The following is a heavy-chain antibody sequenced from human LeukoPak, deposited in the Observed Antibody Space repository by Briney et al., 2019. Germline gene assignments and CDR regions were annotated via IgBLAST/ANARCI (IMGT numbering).Heavy chain of an antibody. Sequence: PGGSLRLSCAASGFTFSGAAMHWVRQASGKGLEWVGRIRSKANSYATAYAASVKGRFTISRDDSKNTAYLQMNSLKTEDTAVYYCISEGSSWYLGPWGQGTLVTVSS. D-gene: IGHD6-13*01. CDR1: GFTFSGAA. V-gene: IGHV3-73*01. CDR3: ISEGSSWYLGP. CDR2: IRSKANSYAT. J-gene: IGHJ5*02.